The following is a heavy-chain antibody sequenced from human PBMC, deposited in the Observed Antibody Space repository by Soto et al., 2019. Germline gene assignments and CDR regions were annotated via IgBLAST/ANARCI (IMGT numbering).Heavy chain of an antibody. CDR3: ATLRPFNTLLVYACDAFDI. V-gene: IGHV1-18*01. D-gene: IGHD2-8*01. Sequence: ASVKVSCKASGYTFTSYGISWVRQAPGQGLEWMGWISAYNGNTNYAQKLQGRVTMTEDTSTDTAYMELSSLRSEDTAVYYCATLRPFNTLLVYACDAFDIWGQGTMVTVSS. CDR1: GYTFTSYG. J-gene: IGHJ3*02. CDR2: ISAYNGNT.